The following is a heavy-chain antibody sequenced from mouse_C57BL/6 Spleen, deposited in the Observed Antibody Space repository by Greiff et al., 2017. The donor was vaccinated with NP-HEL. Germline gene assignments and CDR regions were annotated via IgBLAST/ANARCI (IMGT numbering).Heavy chain of an antibody. CDR3: ARADYSNSDFDY. V-gene: IGHV1-72*01. CDR2: IDPNSGGT. CDR1: GYTFTSYW. Sequence: LQPGAELVKPGASVKLSCKASGYTFTSYWMHWVKQRPGRGLEWIGRIDPNSGGTKYNEKFKRKATLTVDKPSSTAYMQLSSLTAEDAAVYYGARADYSNSDFDYWGQGTTLTVSS. D-gene: IGHD2-5*01. J-gene: IGHJ2*01.